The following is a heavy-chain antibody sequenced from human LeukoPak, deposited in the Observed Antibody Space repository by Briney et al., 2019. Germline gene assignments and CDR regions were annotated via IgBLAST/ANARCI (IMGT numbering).Heavy chain of an antibody. D-gene: IGHD3/OR15-3a*01. CDR1: GFTFSSYA. CDR2: ISYDGSNK. CDR3: ARDSREWTGAWFDP. V-gene: IGHV3-30*01. J-gene: IGHJ5*02. Sequence: GKSLRLSCAASGFTFSSYAMHWVRQAPGKGLEWVAVISYDGSNKYYADSVKGRFTISRDNSKNTLYLQMNGLRAEDTAVYYCARDSREWTGAWFDPWGQGTLVTVSS.